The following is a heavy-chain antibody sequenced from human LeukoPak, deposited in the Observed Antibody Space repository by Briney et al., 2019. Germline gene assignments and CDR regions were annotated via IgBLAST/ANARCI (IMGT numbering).Heavy chain of an antibody. Sequence: GGSLRLSCAASGFTFSSYSMNWVRQAPGKGLEWVSYISSSSSTIYYADSVKGRFTISRDNAKNSLYLQMNSLRAEDTAVYYCARDIGIQLWFSTNDYWGQGTLVTVSS. CDR3: ARDIGIQLWFSTNDY. CDR1: GFTFSSYS. D-gene: IGHD5-18*01. J-gene: IGHJ4*02. V-gene: IGHV3-48*01. CDR2: ISSSSSTI.